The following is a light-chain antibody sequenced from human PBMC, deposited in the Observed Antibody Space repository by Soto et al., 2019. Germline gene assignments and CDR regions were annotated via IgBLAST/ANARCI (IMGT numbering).Light chain of an antibody. V-gene: IGLV2-14*01. J-gene: IGLJ1*01. CDR2: DVS. CDR3: SSYTSSSTYV. Sequence: QSALTQPASVSGSPGQSITISCTGTSSDVGGYNYVSWYQQHPDKAPKLMIYDVSNRPSGVSNRFSGSKSGNTASLTISGFQAEDEADYYCSSYTSSSTYVFGTGTKLTVL. CDR1: SSDVGGYNY.